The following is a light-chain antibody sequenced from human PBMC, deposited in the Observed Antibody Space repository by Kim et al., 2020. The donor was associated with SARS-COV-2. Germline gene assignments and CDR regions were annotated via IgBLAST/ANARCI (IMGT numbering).Light chain of an antibody. CDR1: QTVSSY. CDR3: QQYTNWPLT. V-gene: IGKV3D-15*01. CDR2: GAA. Sequence: VSPEERVTLSCRASQTVSSYLAWYQQKPGQAPRLLIYGAAVRATGIPPRFSGSGSGTDFSLTINGLQSEDFAVYFCQQYTNWPLTFGGGTKVDIK. J-gene: IGKJ4*01.